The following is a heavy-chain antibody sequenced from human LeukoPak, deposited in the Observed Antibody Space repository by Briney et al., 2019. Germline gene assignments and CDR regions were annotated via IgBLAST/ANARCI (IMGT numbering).Heavy chain of an antibody. CDR1: GFSFSSYW. J-gene: IGHJ4*02. CDR3: ARVSFCPRCHFDY. CDR2: ISPDGSSA. Sequence: GGSLRLSCAASGFSFSSYWMHWVRQAPGKGLVWVARISPDGSSAPSADSVRGRFTISRDNADNTLYLQLNSLRAEDTAVYYCARVSFCPRCHFDYWGQGTLVTVSS. D-gene: IGHD2/OR15-2a*01. V-gene: IGHV3-74*03.